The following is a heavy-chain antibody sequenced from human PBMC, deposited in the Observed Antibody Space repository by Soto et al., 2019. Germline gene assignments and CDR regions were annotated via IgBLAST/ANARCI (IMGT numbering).Heavy chain of an antibody. CDR3: ARDKDNGYFCGMDV. Sequence: GWSLRLCFSASGFTFSSYSMNWVRQAPGKGLEWVSYISSSSTVYYADSVKGRFTISRDNAKNSLYLQMNSLRDEDTAVYYCARDKDNGYFCGMDVWGQGTTVTVSS. V-gene: IGHV3-48*02. D-gene: IGHD2-15*01. J-gene: IGHJ6*02. CDR1: GFTFSSYS. CDR2: ISSSSTV.